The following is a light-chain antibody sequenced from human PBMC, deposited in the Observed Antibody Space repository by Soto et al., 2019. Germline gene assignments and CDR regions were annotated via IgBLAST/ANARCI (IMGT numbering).Light chain of an antibody. CDR3: QQYNNWPPRT. CDR1: QSVSSN. V-gene: IGKV3-15*01. CDR2: GAS. Sequence: EIEMTQSPATLSVSPGERATLSCRASQSVSSNLAWYQQKPGQAPRLLIYGASTRATGIPARFSGSGSGTEVTLTISSLQSEDFAVYYCQQYNNWPPRTFGQGTKVEIK. J-gene: IGKJ1*01.